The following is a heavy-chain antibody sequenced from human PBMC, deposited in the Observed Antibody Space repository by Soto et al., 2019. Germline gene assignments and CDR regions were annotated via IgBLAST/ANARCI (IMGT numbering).Heavy chain of an antibody. CDR1: GYTFTSYD. CDR3: TRATPRFYGYYFDY. J-gene: IGHJ4*02. D-gene: IGHD4-17*01. V-gene: IGHV1-8*01. Sequence: QVQLVQSGAEVKKPGASVKVSCKTSGYTFTSYDINWVRQATGQGLEWMGWMNPNSGNTGYAQKFQGRVTMTRNTSRNTAYMERSSLRSEDTAVYYCTRATPRFYGYYFDYWGQGTLVTVSS. CDR2: MNPNSGNT.